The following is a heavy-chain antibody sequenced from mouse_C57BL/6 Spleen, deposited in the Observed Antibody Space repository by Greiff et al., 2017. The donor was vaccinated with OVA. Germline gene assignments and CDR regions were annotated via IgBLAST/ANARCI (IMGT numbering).Heavy chain of an antibody. CDR3: AREALARYYFDY. D-gene: IGHD3-2*02. Sequence: VQLQQPGAELVKPGASVKLSCKASGYTFTSYWMQWVKQRPGQGLEWIGEIDPSDSYTNYNHKFKGKAPLTVDTSSSTAYMQISSLTSEDTAVYYCAREALARYYFDYWGQGTPLTVSS. CDR2: IDPSDSYT. CDR1: GYTFTSYW. V-gene: IGHV1-50*01. J-gene: IGHJ2*01.